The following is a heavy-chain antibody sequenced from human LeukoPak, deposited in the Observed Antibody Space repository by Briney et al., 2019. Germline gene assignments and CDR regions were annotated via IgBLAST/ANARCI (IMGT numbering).Heavy chain of an antibody. CDR3: ARVQDFDTSGYYLGY. V-gene: IGHV4-34*01. CDR1: GGSFSDYY. Sequence: SETLSLTCAVYGGSFSDYYWSWIRQPPGKGLEWIGEINHSGSTNYNPSLKSRVTISVDTSKNQFSLKPSSVTAADTAVYYCARVQDFDTSGYYLGYWGQGTLVTVSS. D-gene: IGHD3-22*01. CDR2: INHSGST. J-gene: IGHJ4*02.